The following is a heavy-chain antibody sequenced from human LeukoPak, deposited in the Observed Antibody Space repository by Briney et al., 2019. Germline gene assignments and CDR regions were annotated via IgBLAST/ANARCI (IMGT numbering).Heavy chain of an antibody. CDR2: IGSSGSTI. Sequence: PGGSLRLSCAASGFTFSSYEMNWVRQAPGKGLEGVSYIGSSGSTIYYADSVKGRFTISRDNAKNSLYLQMNSLRAEDTAVYYCARDRYDSSGYHDYWGQGTLVAVSS. J-gene: IGHJ4*02. CDR1: GFTFSSYE. V-gene: IGHV3-48*03. CDR3: ARDRYDSSGYHDY. D-gene: IGHD3-22*01.